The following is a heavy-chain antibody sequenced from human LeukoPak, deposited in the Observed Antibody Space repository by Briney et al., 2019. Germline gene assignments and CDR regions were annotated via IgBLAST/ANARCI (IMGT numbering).Heavy chain of an antibody. CDR1: GYTFTSYA. CDR2: INTNTGKP. CDR3: ARAASLDY. J-gene: IGHJ4*02. Sequence: ASVKVPCKASGYTFTSYAMNWVRQAPGQGLEWMGWINTNTGKPTYAQGFTGRFVFSLDSSVSTAYLQINSLNAEGTAVYYCARAASLDYWGQGTLVTVSS. D-gene: IGHD2-2*01. V-gene: IGHV7-4-1*02.